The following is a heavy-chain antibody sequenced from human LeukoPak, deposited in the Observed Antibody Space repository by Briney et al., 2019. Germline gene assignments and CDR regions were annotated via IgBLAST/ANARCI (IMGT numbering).Heavy chain of an antibody. CDR1: GGSFSGYH. D-gene: IGHD6-19*01. Sequence: SETLSLTCAVYGGSFSGYHWSWIRQPPGKGLEWIGEINHSGSTNYNPSLKSRVTISVDTSKNQFSLKLSSVTAADTAVYYCARGSIAVAGRLDYWGQGTLVTVSS. J-gene: IGHJ4*02. CDR3: ARGSIAVAGRLDY. V-gene: IGHV4-34*01. CDR2: INHSGST.